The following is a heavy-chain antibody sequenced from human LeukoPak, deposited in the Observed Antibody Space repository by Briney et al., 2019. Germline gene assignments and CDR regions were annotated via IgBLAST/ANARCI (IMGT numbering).Heavy chain of an antibody. CDR3: ARERTTYYYGSGSYITASLFDY. D-gene: IGHD3-10*01. Sequence: SETLSLTCTVSGGSISSYYWSWIRQPAGKGLEWIGRIYTSGSTNYNPSLKSRVTISVDKSKNQFSLKLSSVTAADTAVYYCARERTTYYYGSGSYITASLFDYWGQGTLVTVSS. J-gene: IGHJ4*02. V-gene: IGHV4-4*07. CDR1: GGSISSYY. CDR2: IYTSGST.